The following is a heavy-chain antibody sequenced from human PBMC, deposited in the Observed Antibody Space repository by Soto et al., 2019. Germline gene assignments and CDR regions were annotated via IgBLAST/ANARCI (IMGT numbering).Heavy chain of an antibody. CDR3: ARDQHFTVTTSGYYYGMDV. CDR2: ISAYNGNT. Sequence: ASVKVSCKASGYTFTSYGISWVRQAPGQGLEWMGRISAYNGNTNYAQKLQGRVTMTTDTSTSTAYMELRSLRSDDTAVYYCARDQHFTVTTSGYYYGMDVWGQGTTVTVSS. CDR1: GYTFTSYG. J-gene: IGHJ6*02. D-gene: IGHD4-4*01. V-gene: IGHV1-18*01.